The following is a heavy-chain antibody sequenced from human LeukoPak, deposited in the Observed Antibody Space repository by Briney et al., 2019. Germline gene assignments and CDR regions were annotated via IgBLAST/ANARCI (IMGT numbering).Heavy chain of an antibody. D-gene: IGHD5-24*01. J-gene: IGHJ6*03. CDR3: ARERPVRDGYFYYYYMDV. CDR1: SGSISTSNYY. CDR2: ISYSGST. V-gene: IGHV4-61*01. Sequence: PSETLSLTCTVSSGSISTSNYYWGWVRQPPGKALEWIGYISYSGSTNYNPSLKSRVTISVDTSNNQLSLKLTSVTAADTAVYYCARERPVRDGYFYYYYMDVWGKGTTVTISS.